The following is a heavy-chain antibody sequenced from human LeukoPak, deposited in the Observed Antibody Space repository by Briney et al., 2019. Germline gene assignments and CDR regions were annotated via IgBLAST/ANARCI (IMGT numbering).Heavy chain of an antibody. D-gene: IGHD3-22*01. CDR2: IKSKTDGGTT. J-gene: IGHJ5*02. CDR3: ITSPITMIGGDWFDP. CDR1: GFTFSNAW. Sequence: PGGSLRLSCAASGFTFSNAWMSWVRQAPGKGLEWVGRIKSKTDGGTTDYAAPVKGRFTISRDDSKNTLYLQMNSLKTEDTAVYYCITSPITMIGGDWFDPWGQGTLVTVSS. V-gene: IGHV3-15*01.